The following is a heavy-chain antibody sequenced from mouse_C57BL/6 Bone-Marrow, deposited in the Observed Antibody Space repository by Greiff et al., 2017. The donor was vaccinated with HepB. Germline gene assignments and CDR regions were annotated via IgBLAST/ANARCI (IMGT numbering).Heavy chain of an antibody. CDR1: GYTFTDYE. J-gene: IGHJ3*01. Sequence: VKLQQSGAELVRPGASVTLSCKASGYTFTDYEMHWVKQTPVHGLEWIGAIDPETGGTAYNQKFKGKAILTADKSSSTAYMELRSLTSEDSAVYYCKYDYDMAWFAYWGQGTLVTVSA. CDR2: IDPETGGT. CDR3: KYDYDMAWFAY. D-gene: IGHD2-4*01. V-gene: IGHV1-15*01.